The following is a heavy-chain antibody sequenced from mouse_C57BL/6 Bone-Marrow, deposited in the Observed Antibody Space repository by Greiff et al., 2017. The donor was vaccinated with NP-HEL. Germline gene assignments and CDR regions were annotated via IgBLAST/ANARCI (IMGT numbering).Heavy chain of an antibody. CDR2: INPNNGGT. J-gene: IGHJ2*01. Sequence: VQLQQSGPELVKPGASVKISFKASGYTFADSYMTWLKQSHGTILEWIGDINPNNGGTSYNQKFKGKATLTVDKSSSTAYMELRSLTSEDSAVYYCAREGCLDYWGQGTTLTVSS. CDR3: AREGCLDY. D-gene: IGHD6-1*01. CDR1: GYTFADSY. V-gene: IGHV1-26*01.